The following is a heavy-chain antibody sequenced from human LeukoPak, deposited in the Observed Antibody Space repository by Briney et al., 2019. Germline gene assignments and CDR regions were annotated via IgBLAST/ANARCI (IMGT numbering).Heavy chain of an antibody. D-gene: IGHD4-11*01. CDR1: GFTFSSYG. V-gene: IGHV3-33*01. J-gene: IGHJ4*02. CDR3: ARDDYSKVADY. CDR2: IWYDGSNK. Sequence: GGSLRPSCAASGFTFSSYGMHWVRQAPGKGLEWVAVIWYDGSNKYYADSVKGRFTISRDNSKNALYLQMNSLRAEDTAVYYCARDDYSKVADYWGQGTLVTVSS.